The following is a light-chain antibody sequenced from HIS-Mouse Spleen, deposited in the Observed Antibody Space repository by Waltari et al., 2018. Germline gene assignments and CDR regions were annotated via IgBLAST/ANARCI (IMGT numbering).Light chain of an antibody. CDR3: NSRDSSGNHWV. V-gene: IGLV3-19*01. CDR1: SLRSYY. J-gene: IGLJ3*02. CDR2: GKN. Sequence: SSELTQDPAVSVALGQTVRITCQGDSLRSYYASWYQQKPGQAPVLFIYGKNNRPSEIPDRFSGSSSGNTASLTITGAQAEDEADYYCNSRDSSGNHWVFGGGTKLTVL.